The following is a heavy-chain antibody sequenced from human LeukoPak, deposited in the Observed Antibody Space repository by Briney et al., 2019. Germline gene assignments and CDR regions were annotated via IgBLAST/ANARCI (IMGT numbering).Heavy chain of an antibody. CDR1: GGSISGSSYY. Sequence: PSETLSLTCTVSGGSISGSSYYWGWIRQPPGKGLEWIGEINHSGSTNYNPSLKSRVTISVDTSKNQFSLKLSSVTAADTAVYYCARAPRGSGSYPHFDYWGQGTLVTVSS. CDR3: ARAPRGSGSYPHFDY. J-gene: IGHJ4*02. V-gene: IGHV4-39*07. CDR2: INHSGST. D-gene: IGHD3-10*01.